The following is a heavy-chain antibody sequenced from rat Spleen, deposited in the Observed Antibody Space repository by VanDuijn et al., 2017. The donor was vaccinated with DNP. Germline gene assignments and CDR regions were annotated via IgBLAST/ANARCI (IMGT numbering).Heavy chain of an antibody. CDR3: ARGGYNYAMDA. D-gene: IGHD1-11*01. V-gene: IGHV5-58*01. J-gene: IGHJ4*01. CDR2: IDNDGGNT. CDR1: GFTFSSYR. Sequence: EVQLVETGGGLVQPGRSLKLSCVASGFTFSSYRMFWIRQAPGKGLEWVASIDNDGGNTYYPDSVKGRFTISRDNAANTVYLQMNSLGSEDTATYHCARGGYNYAMDAWGQGTSVTVSS.